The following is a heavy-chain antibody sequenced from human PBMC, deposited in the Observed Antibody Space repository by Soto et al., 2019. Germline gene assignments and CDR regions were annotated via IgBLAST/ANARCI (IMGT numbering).Heavy chain of an antibody. J-gene: IGHJ4*02. CDR3: ARVYSVNYLGYFDY. CDR1: GDSISSNKW. Sequence: SETLCLTCAVSGDSISSNKWWSWVRQPPEKGLEWIGEMYHTGSTNYNPSLKSRVTISVDKSKNQFSLKLSSVTAADTAVYYCARVYSVNYLGYFDYWGQGALVTVSS. CDR2: MYHTGST. D-gene: IGHD6-13*01. V-gene: IGHV4-4*02.